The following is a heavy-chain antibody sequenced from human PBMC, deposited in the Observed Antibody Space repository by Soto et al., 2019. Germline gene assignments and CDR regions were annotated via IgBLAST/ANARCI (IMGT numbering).Heavy chain of an antibody. CDR1: GVSISTGQYY. CDR2: ISYTGST. CDR3: ARDNGDGYNEGAFHI. D-gene: IGHD2-21*01. J-gene: IGHJ3*02. V-gene: IGHV4-30-4*01. Sequence: QVQLQESGPGLVKPSQTLSLTCSVSGVSISTGQYYWSWIRQSPEGGLQWIGYISYTGSTYYNPALKSRVSISADTTKIRFSLTLVNVTAADTAVYFCARDNGDGYNEGAFHIWGQGTMVTVSS.